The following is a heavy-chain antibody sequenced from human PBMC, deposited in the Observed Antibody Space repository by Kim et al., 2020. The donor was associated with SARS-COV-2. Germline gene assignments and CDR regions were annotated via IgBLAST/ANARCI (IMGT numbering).Heavy chain of an antibody. J-gene: IGHJ2*01. V-gene: IGHV3-23*01. D-gene: IGHD3-3*01. Sequence: GGSLRLSCAASGFTFSSYAMSWVRQAPGKGLEWVSAISGSGGSTYYADSVKGRFTISRDNSKNTLYLQMNSLRAEDTAVYYCAKSPLPTIFGVVIDWYFDLWGRGTLVTVSS. CDR3: AKSPLPTIFGVVIDWYFDL. CDR2: ISGSGGST. CDR1: GFTFSSYA.